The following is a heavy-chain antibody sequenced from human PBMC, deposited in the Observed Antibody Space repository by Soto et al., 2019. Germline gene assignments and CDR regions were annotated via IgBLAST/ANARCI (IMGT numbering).Heavy chain of an antibody. J-gene: IGHJ5*02. CDR1: GYSFTNYW. D-gene: IGHD2-15*01. CDR3: ARPEAFCSGGNCYSSWFGP. Sequence: GESLKISCKGSGYSFTNYWITWVRQLPGKGLEWMGRVDPTDSYANYSPSFQGHVTISADKSIRTAYLQWSNLKVSDTAVYYCARPEAFCSGGNCYSSWFGPWGQGTLVTV. V-gene: IGHV5-10-1*01. CDR2: VDPTDSYA.